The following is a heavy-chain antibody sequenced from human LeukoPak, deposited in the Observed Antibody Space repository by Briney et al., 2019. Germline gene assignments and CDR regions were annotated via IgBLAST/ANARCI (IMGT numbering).Heavy chain of an antibody. CDR3: ATLDLLDY. J-gene: IGHJ4*02. V-gene: IGHV1-2*06. CDR1: GYTFTRYY. Sequence: GASVKVSCKASGYTFTRYYMHWVRQAPGQGLAWMGRINPNSGGTNSAQKFQGRVSMTRDTSINSAYMELSRLRSDDTAVYYCATLDLLDYWGQGTLVTVSS. CDR2: INPNSGGT.